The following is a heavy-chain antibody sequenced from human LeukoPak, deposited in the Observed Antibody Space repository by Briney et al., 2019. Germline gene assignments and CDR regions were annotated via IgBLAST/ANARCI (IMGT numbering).Heavy chain of an antibody. CDR2: ISSNGGST. CDR1: GFTFSSYA. J-gene: IGHJ4*02. V-gene: IGHV3-64*01. Sequence: GGSLRLSCAASGFTFSSYAMHWVRQAPGKGLEYVSAISSNGGSTYYANSVKGRFTISRDNSKNTLYLQMGSLRAEDMAVYYCARSRFLSFLPHFDYWGQGTLVTVSS. CDR3: ARSRFLSFLPHFDY. D-gene: IGHD3-3*01.